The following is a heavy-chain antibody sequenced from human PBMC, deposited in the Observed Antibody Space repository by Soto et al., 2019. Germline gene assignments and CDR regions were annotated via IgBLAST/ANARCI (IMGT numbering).Heavy chain of an antibody. CDR3: ARGSLHKFYVDV. CDR2: IDGQAGTT. D-gene: IGHD3-10*01. V-gene: IGHV3-74*01. CDR1: GFTFRDYW. Sequence: EVQLVESGGGLVQPGGFLRLSCAASGFTFRDYWMHWVRQTPGKGLVWVSRIDGQAGTTNYAGSAKGRLTISRDNAKNTVDLQMNSLRPEDTAVYYCARGSLHKFYVDVLGKGTTVTVSS. J-gene: IGHJ6*03.